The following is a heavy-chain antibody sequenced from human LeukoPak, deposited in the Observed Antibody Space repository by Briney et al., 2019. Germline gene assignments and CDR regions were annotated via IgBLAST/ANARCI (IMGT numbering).Heavy chain of an antibody. J-gene: IGHJ6*02. CDR1: GGSISSGDYY. V-gene: IGHV4-30-4*01. CDR3: ARFFLGYDFWSGYYQSLDYHGMDV. Sequence: SETLSLTCTVSGGSISSGDYYWSWIRQPPGKGLEWIGYIYYSGSTYYNPSLKSRVTISVDTSKNQFSLKLSSVTAADTAVYYSARFFLGYDFWSGYYQSLDYHGMDVWGQGTTVTVSS. CDR2: IYYSGST. D-gene: IGHD3-3*01.